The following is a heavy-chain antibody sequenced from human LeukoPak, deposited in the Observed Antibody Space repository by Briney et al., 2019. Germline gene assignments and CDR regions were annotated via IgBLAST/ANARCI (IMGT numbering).Heavy chain of an antibody. J-gene: IGHJ4*02. CDR1: GFTVSSYA. D-gene: IGHD2-15*01. CDR2: ISGRGGST. Sequence: GGSLRLSCAASGFTVSSYAMSWVRQAPGKGLEWVSAISGRGGSTYYADSVKGRFTISRDNSKNTLYLQMNSLRAEDTAVYYCAKDLIVAKVAAADYWGQGTLVTVSS. V-gene: IGHV3-23*01. CDR3: AKDLIVAKVAAADY.